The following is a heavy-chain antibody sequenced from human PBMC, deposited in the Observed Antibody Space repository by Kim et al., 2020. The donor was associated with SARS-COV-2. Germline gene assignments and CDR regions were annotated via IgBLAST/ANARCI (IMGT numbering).Heavy chain of an antibody. V-gene: IGHV1-18*01. CDR3: ARDLVAAAGDFDY. J-gene: IGHJ4*02. D-gene: IGHD6-13*01. Sequence: YAQKLQGRVTMTTDPSTSTAYMELRSLRSDDTAVYYCARDLVAAAGDFDYWGQGTLVTVSS.